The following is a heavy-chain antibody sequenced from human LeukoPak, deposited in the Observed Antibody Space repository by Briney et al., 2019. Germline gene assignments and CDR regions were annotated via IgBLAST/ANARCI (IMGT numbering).Heavy chain of an antibody. D-gene: IGHD1-26*01. CDR1: GFTFTNYW. Sequence: GGSLRLSCVTSGFTFTNYWMTWVRQAPGKGLEWVANMKQDGREQYYVDSVKGRFTISRDNAKNSLYLQMNSLRAEDTAVYYCERDPYSGSYGAYYYYYMDVWGKGTTVTISS. CDR3: ERDPYSGSYGAYYYYYMDV. J-gene: IGHJ6*03. V-gene: IGHV3-7*01. CDR2: MKQDGREQ.